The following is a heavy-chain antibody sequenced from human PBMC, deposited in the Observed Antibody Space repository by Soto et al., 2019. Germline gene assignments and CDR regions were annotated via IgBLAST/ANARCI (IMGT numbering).Heavy chain of an antibody. CDR3: AKDTVGAPVFWYFDL. J-gene: IGHJ2*01. CDR1: GFTFSSYA. D-gene: IGHD1-26*01. Sequence: LRLSCAASGFTFSSYAMNWVRQAPGRGLEWVSAIRGGGGRTYYADSVKGRFTISRDNSKNTLYLHMNSLRVEDTAVYYCAKDTVGAPVFWYFDLWGRGTLVTVSS. CDR2: IRGGGGRT. V-gene: IGHV3-23*01.